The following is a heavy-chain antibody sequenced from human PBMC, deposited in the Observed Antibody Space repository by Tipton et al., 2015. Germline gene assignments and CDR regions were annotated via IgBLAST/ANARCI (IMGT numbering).Heavy chain of an antibody. CDR3: ARRIAAAHADY. CDR1: GGSISSRNYY. Sequence: TLSLTCTVSGGSISSRNYYWGWIRQPPGMGLEWIGTIYYSGSTFYNPSLKSRVTISGDTSKNQISLKLSSVTAADTAVYYCARRIAAAHADYWGQGTLVTVSS. D-gene: IGHD6-13*01. CDR2: IYYSGST. J-gene: IGHJ4*02. V-gene: IGHV4-39*01.